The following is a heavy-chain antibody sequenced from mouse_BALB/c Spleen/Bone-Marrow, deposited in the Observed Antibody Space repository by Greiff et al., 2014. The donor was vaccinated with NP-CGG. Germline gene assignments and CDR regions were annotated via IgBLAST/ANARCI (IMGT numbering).Heavy chain of an antibody. CDR2: INPSNGGT. CDR1: GYTFTSYY. CDR3: TRSGTSWLRRSWYFDV. J-gene: IGHJ1*01. Sequence: VQLQQSGAELVKPVASVKLSCKASGYTFTSYYMYWVKQRPGQGLEWIGEINPSNGGTNFNEKFKSKATLTVDKSSSTAYMQLSSLTSEDSAVYYCTRSGTSWLRRSWYFDVWGAGTTATVSS. V-gene: IGHV1S81*02. D-gene: IGHD2-2*01.